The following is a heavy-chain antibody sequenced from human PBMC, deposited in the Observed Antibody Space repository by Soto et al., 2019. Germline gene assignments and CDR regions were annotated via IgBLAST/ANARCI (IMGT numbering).Heavy chain of an antibody. CDR2: IVVGSGYT. V-gene: IGHV1-58*01. CDR1: GFTFTSSA. J-gene: IGHJ3*02. Sequence: QMQLVQSGPEVKKPGTSVKVSCKASGFTFTSSAVQWVRQARGQRLEWIGWIVVGSGYTNYAQKFQERVTITGDMSTSTAYMELSSLRSEDTAVYYWAAGSTDKDAFDIWGQGTMVTVSS. CDR3: AAGSTDKDAFDI.